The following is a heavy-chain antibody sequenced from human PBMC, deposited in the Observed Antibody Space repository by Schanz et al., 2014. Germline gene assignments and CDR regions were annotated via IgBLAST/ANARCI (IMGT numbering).Heavy chain of an antibody. D-gene: IGHD3-10*01. CDR1: GFTFSSYG. Sequence: QVQLVESGGGVVQPGRSLRLSCAASGFTFSSYGMHWVRQAPGKGLEWVAVIWYDGSNEYYADSVKGRFTISRDNSKNTLYLQMNSLRDEDTALYYCAKDRIPMVRGGDYGMDVWGQGTTVVVSS. J-gene: IGHJ6*02. V-gene: IGHV3-33*06. CDR2: IWYDGSNE. CDR3: AKDRIPMVRGGDYGMDV.